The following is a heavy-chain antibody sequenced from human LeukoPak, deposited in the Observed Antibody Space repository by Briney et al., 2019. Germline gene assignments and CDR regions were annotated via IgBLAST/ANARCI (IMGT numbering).Heavy chain of an antibody. V-gene: IGHV3-48*03. D-gene: IGHD2-21*02. Sequence: GGSLRLSCAASGFPVNKYEIHGVRQAPGKGGEGISYVDAGATSTNYADSVWGRFTLSRDNAPNSVHLQMNSLRDEDTAVYYCVRGRLLRSTKSFDSWGQGALVTVSS. CDR1: GFPVNKYE. CDR3: VRGRLLRSTKSFDS. CDR2: VDAGATST. J-gene: IGHJ4*02.